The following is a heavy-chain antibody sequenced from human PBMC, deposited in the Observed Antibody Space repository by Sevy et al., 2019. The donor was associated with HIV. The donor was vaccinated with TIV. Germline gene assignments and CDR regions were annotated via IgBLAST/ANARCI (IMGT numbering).Heavy chain of an antibody. CDR2: IHPADSDT. V-gene: IGHV5-51*01. CDR1: GYNFTPYW. J-gene: IGHJ4*02. CDR3: ARQGDLDYFDY. D-gene: IGHD3-10*01. Sequence: GESLKISCKGSGYNFTPYWIGWVRQMPGKGLEWMGIIHPADSDTGYSPSFQAQVTISADTSINTVYLQWSSLKASDTAIYYCARQGDLDYFDYWGQGTLVTVSS.